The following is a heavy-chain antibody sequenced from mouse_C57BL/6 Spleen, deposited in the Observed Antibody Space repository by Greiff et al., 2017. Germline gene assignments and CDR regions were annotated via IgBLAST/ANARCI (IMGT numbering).Heavy chain of an antibody. D-gene: IGHD2-2*01. J-gene: IGHJ1*03. V-gene: IGHV1-47*01. CDR3: ARGGLYGYDGSRYFDV. Sequence: QVQLQQSGAELVKPGASVKMSCKASGYTFTTYPIEWMKQNHGKSLEWIGNFHPYNDDTKYNEKFKGKATLTVEKSSSTVYLELSRLTSDDSAVYYCARGGLYGYDGSRYFDVWGTGTTVTVSS. CDR1: GYTFTTYP. CDR2: FHPYNDDT.